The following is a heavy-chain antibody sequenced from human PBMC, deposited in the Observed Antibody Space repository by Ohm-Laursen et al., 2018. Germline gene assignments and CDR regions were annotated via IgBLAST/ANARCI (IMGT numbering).Heavy chain of an antibody. CDR2: IYHSGST. J-gene: IGHJ4*02. D-gene: IGHD2-21*02. CDR3: ARSLVTDFDY. CDR1: GGSISSYY. V-gene: IGHV4-59*08. Sequence: GTLSLTCTVSGGSISSYYWSWIRQPPGKGLEWIGSIYHSGSTYYNPSLKSRVTISVDTSKNQFSLKLSSVTAADTAVYYCARSLVTDFDYWGQGTLVTVSS.